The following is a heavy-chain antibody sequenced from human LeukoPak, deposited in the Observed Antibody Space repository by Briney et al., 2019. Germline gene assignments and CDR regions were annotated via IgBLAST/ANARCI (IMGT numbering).Heavy chain of an antibody. CDR3: ANPPRYCSGTSCYAPFDY. CDR2: ISGSGGTT. Sequence: PGGSLRLSCAASGFTFSSYAMSWVRQAPGKGLEWVSAISGSGGTTYYADSVKGRFTISRDNSKNTLDLQMNSLRVEDTAVYYCANPPRYCSGTSCYAPFDYWGQGTLVTVSS. V-gene: IGHV3-23*01. D-gene: IGHD2-2*01. J-gene: IGHJ4*02. CDR1: GFTFSSYA.